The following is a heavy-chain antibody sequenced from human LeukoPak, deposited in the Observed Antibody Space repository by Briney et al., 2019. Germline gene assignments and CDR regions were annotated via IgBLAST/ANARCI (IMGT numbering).Heavy chain of an antibody. CDR2: INNDGSST. CDR3: ATAGPNWRIDY. D-gene: IGHD2-8*01. Sequence: GGSLRLSCAASGFTVSGSWIHWVRQAPGRGLLWVSLINNDGSSTTYADSVKGRFTISRDNAKNTLYLQTNSLRVDDTAMYYYATAGPNWRIDYWGQGTLVTVSS. V-gene: IGHV3-74*01. J-gene: IGHJ4*02. CDR1: GFTVSGSW.